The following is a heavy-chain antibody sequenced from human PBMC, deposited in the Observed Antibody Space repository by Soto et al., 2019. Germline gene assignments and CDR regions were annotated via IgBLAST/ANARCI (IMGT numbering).Heavy chain of an antibody. Sequence: PGGSLRLSCAASGFTFSSYAMHWVRQAPGKGLEWVSVIYSGGSTYYADSVRGRFTISRDNSKNTLYLRMKSLRAEDTAVYYCARDPPATRHGMDVWGQGTTVTVSS. CDR3: ARDPPATRHGMDV. J-gene: IGHJ6*02. CDR2: IYSGGST. V-gene: IGHV3-53*01. CDR1: GFTFSSYA.